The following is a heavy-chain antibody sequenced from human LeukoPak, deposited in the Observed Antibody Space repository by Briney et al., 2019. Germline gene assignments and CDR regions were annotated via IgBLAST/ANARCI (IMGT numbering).Heavy chain of an antibody. V-gene: IGHV3-74*01. J-gene: IGHJ4*02. CDR2: INSDGSST. Sequence: GGSLILSCAASGFTFSNYWMHWVRQAPGKGLVWVSRINSDGSSTRYADSVKGRFTISRDNAKNTLYVQMSSLRAEDTAVYYCARGRTQEYTSPYYFDYWGQGTPVTVSS. CDR3: ARGRTQEYTSPYYFDY. D-gene: IGHD2-2*01. CDR1: GFTFSNYW.